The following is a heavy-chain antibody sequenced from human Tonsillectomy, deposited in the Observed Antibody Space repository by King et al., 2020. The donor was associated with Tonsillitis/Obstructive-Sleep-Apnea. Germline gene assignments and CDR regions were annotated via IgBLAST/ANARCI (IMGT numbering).Heavy chain of an antibody. CDR1: GGSISSYY. D-gene: IGHD1-7*01. CDR3: ARDLGFTGTNNWFDP. Sequence: QLQESGPGLVKPSETLSLTCTVSGGSISSYYWSWIRQPPGKGLEWIGYIYYSGSTNYNPSLKSRVTISVDTSKNQFSLKLSAVTAADPAVYYCARDLGFTGTNNWFDPWGQGTLVTVSS. CDR2: IYYSGST. V-gene: IGHV4-59*01. J-gene: IGHJ5*02.